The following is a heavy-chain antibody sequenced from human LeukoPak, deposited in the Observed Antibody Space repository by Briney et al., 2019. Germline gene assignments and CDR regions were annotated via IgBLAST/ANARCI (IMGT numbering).Heavy chain of an antibody. D-gene: IGHD3-3*01. CDR2: FDPEDGET. Sequence: ASVTVSCKVSGYTLTELSMHWVRQAPGKGLEWMGGFDPEDGETIYAQKFQGRVTMTEDTSTDTAYMELSSLRSEDTAVYYCATRLLYRKSFDYWGQGTLVTVSS. CDR3: ATRLLYRKSFDY. J-gene: IGHJ4*02. CDR1: GYTLTELS. V-gene: IGHV1-24*01.